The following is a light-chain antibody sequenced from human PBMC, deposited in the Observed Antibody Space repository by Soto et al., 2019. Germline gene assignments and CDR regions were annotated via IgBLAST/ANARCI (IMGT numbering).Light chain of an antibody. J-gene: IGLJ3*02. CDR3: SSYTSSSTWV. V-gene: IGLV2-14*01. CDR1: SSDVGAYNS. Sequence: QPASVSGSPGQSITISCTGTSSDVGAYNSVSWYQQHPGKAPKVMIYEVSNRPSGVSSRFSGSKSGNTASLTISGLQAEDEADYYCSSYTSSSTWVFGGGTKVTVL. CDR2: EVS.